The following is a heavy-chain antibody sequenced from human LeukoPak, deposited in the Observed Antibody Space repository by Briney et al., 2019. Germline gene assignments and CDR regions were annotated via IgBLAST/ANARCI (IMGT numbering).Heavy chain of an antibody. CDR3: ARVRDSDGYSYDY. V-gene: IGHV3-72*01. D-gene: IGHD3-22*01. CDR2: IRKKVNGYTT. Sequence: GGSLRLSCAASGFTFSDHYMDWVRQAPGKGLEWVGRIRKKVNGYTTEYAASVKGRFTISRDDSKISLYLQMNNLKTEDTALYYCARVRDSDGYSYDYWGQGTLVTVSS. CDR1: GFTFSDHY. J-gene: IGHJ4*02.